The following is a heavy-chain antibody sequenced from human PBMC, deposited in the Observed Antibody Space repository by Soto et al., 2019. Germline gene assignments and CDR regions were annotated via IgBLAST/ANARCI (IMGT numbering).Heavy chain of an antibody. J-gene: IGHJ4*02. Sequence: PSETLSLTCTVSGDSIGTTHSYWAWIRQSPGKGLEWIGNIHYSGSTYYMPSLRSRVTLSVDTSKNQFSLRLTSVTAEDTAVYYCARHEGNGNVWPLDYWGQGILVIVS. D-gene: IGHD2-8*01. V-gene: IGHV4-39*01. CDR3: ARHEGNGNVWPLDY. CDR1: GDSIGTTHSY. CDR2: IHYSGST.